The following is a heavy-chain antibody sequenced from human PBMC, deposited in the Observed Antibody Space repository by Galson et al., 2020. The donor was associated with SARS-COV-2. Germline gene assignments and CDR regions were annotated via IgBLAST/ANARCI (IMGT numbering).Heavy chain of an antibody. CDR3: ARDLVYYGMDV. D-gene: IGHD6-6*01. CDR1: GITISSNY. J-gene: IGHJ6*02. V-gene: IGHV3-53*04. CDR2: IYSGGST. Sequence: GESMKINCAASGITISSNYMSWVRKAPGKGLEWVSVIYSGGSTYYADSVKGRFTISRHNSKNTLYLQMNSLRAEDTAVYYCARDLVYYGMDVWGQGTTVPGSS.